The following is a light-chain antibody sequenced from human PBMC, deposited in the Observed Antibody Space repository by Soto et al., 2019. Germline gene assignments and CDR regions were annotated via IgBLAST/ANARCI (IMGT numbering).Light chain of an antibody. CDR3: SSYTTSSTQV. J-gene: IGLJ1*01. CDR1: SSDIGGYKH. Sequence: QSALTQPASVSGSPGQSITISCTGTSSDIGGYKHVSWYQQHPGKAPKLMIYEVTNRPSGVSYRFSGSKSGNTASLTISGLQAEDEADYYCSSYTTSSTQVFGTGTKDTVL. CDR2: EVT. V-gene: IGLV2-14*01.